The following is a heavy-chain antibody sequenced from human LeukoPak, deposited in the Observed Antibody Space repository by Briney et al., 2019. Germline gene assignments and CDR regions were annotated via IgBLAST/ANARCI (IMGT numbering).Heavy chain of an antibody. CDR2: ISYDGSNK. D-gene: IGHD3-22*01. Sequence: SLRLSCAASGFIFSSYGMHWVRQAPGKGLEWVAVISYDGSNKYYSDSVRGRFTISRDNSKNTLYLQMNSLRAEDTAVYYCAKGPYDSDGHYYGHFDYWGQGILVTVSS. V-gene: IGHV3-30*18. J-gene: IGHJ4*02. CDR3: AKGPYDSDGHYYGHFDY. CDR1: GFIFSSYG.